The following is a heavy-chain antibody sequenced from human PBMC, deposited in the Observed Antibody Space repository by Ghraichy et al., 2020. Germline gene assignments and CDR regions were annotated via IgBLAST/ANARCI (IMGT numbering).Heavy chain of an antibody. CDR3: ARTRFCNGGSCFSIDY. Sequence: GGSLRLSCAASGFTFSTYSMNWVRQAPGKGLEWVSSMSGSGTYIYHAKWLEGRFTISRDNAKNSLYLQINSLRAEDTAVYYCARTRFCNGGSCFSIDYWGQGTLVTVSS. J-gene: IGHJ4*02. CDR1: GFTFSTYS. D-gene: IGHD2-15*01. CDR2: MSGSGTYI. V-gene: IGHV3-21*01.